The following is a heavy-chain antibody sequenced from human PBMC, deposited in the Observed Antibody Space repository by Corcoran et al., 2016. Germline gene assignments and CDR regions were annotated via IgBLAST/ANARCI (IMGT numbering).Heavy chain of an antibody. CDR3: ARVAAAGTVDY. CDR1: GFTFSRSW. J-gene: IGHJ4*01. Sequence: EVQLVESGGDLVQPGGSLRVSCAASGFTFSRSWMSWVRQAPGKGLEWVANINEDGSQKYYVDSVKGRFTISRDNAKNSLYLQMDSLTAADTAIYYCARVAAAGTVDYLVHGTLVTVSS. D-gene: IGHD6-13*01. V-gene: IGHV3-7*01. CDR2: INEDGSQK.